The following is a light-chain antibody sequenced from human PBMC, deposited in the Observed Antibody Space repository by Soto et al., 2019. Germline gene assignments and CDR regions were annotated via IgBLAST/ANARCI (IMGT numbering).Light chain of an antibody. V-gene: IGKV1-8*01. J-gene: IGKJ5*01. Sequence: AIRMTQSPSSLSAYTRDTVTITCRASQDIGRFLAWYQQKPGKAPRVLIYGASTLEGGVPSRFSGRGSGTDFTLTISYLQSEDFATYYCQHSHSYPITFGQGTRLEIK. CDR2: GAS. CDR1: QDIGRF. CDR3: QHSHSYPIT.